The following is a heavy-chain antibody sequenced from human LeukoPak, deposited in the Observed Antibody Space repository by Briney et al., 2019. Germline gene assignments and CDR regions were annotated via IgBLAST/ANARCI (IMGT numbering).Heavy chain of an antibody. Sequence: PGGSLRLSCEVSGFTFGDYWMHWVRQPPGKGLEWVSSISSSSSYIYYADSVKGRFTISRDNAKNSLYLQMNSLRAEDTAVYYCAREDPFGVAYYFDYWGQGTLVTVSS. CDR3: AREDPFGVAYYFDY. CDR1: GFTFGDYW. CDR2: ISSSSSYI. J-gene: IGHJ4*02. V-gene: IGHV3-21*01. D-gene: IGHD3-3*01.